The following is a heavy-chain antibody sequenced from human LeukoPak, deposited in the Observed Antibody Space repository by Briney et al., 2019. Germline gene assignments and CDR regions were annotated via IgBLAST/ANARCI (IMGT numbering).Heavy chain of an antibody. J-gene: IGHJ6*03. CDR3: ARTLAYSGSPIYYYYYMDV. CDR2: ISAYNGNT. V-gene: IGHV1-18*01. D-gene: IGHD1-26*01. Sequence: ASVKVSCKASGYTFTSLGISWVRQAPGQGLEWMGWISAYNGNTNYAQKLQGRVTMTTDTSTSTAYLELRSLRSDDTAVYYCARTLAYSGSPIYYYYYMDVWGKGTTVTVSS. CDR1: GYTFTSLG.